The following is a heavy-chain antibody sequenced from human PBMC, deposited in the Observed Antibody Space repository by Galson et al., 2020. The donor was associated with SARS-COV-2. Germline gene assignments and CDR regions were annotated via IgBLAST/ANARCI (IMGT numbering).Heavy chain of an antibody. D-gene: IGHD5-12*01. CDR1: GFTFSDYY. CDR3: ARYSGYEDYYYYYGMDV. Sequence: TGGSLRLSCAASGFTFSDYYMSWIRQAPGKGLEWVSYISSSSSYTNYADSVKGRFTISRDNAKNSLYLQMNSLRAEDTAVYYCARYSGYEDYYYYYGMDVRGQGTTVTVSS. CDR2: ISSSSSYT. V-gene: IGHV3-11*06. J-gene: IGHJ6*02.